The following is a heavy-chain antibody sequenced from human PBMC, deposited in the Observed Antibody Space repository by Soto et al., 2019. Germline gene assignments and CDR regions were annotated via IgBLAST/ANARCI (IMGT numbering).Heavy chain of an antibody. J-gene: IGHJ6*02. CDR1: GFTFSSYG. D-gene: IGHD3-9*01. V-gene: IGHV3-33*01. CDR3: ARAPYYDILSYGMDV. Sequence: QVQLVESGGGVVQPGRSLRLSCAASGFTFSSYGMHWVRQAPGKGLEWVAVIWYDGSNKYYADSVKGRFTISRDNSXXTLYLQMNSLRAEDTAVYYCARAPYYDILSYGMDVWGQGTTVTVSS. CDR2: IWYDGSNK.